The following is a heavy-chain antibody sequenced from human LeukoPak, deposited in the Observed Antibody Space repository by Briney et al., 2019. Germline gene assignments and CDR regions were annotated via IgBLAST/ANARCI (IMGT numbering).Heavy chain of an antibody. J-gene: IGHJ3*02. CDR3: ARDWDCTSSSCYDAFDI. Sequence: GGSLRLSCAASGFTVSSNYMSWVRQAPGKGLEWVSVIYSGGSTYYADSVKGRFTISRDNSENTLYLQMNSLRVEDTAVYYCARDWDCTSSSCYDAFDIWGQGTMVTVSS. CDR1: GFTVSSNY. D-gene: IGHD2-2*01. CDR2: IYSGGST. V-gene: IGHV3-53*01.